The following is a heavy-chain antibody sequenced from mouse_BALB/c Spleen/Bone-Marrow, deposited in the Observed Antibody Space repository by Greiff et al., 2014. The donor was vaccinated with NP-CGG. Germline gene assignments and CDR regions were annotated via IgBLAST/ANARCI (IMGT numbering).Heavy chain of an antibody. CDR2: INPGSGGT. V-gene: IGHV1-54*01. Sequence: VQVVESGAELVRPGTSVKVSCKASGYAFTNYLIEWVKQRPGQGLEWIGMINPGSGGTNYNEKFKGKATLTADKSSGTAYMQLSSLTSDDSAVYFCARRDGSYFDYWGQGTTLTVSS. CDR3: ARRDGSYFDY. CDR1: GYAFTNYL. J-gene: IGHJ2*01. D-gene: IGHD3-3*01.